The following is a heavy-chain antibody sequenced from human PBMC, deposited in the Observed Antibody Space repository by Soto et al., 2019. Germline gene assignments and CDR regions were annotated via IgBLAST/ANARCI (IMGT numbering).Heavy chain of an antibody. CDR1: GYTLTELS. Sequence: QVQLVQSGAEVKKPGASVKVSCKVSGYTLTELSIHWVRQAPGGGLEWMGGFDPKDAETTYAQKFQGRVTLTEDTSRDTAYMELSRLRSDDTAVYYCSTLVGMSAGPFDFWGQGTLLTVSS. CDR2: FDPKDAET. V-gene: IGHV1-24*01. J-gene: IGHJ5*01. D-gene: IGHD3-3*01. CDR3: STLVGMSAGPFDF.